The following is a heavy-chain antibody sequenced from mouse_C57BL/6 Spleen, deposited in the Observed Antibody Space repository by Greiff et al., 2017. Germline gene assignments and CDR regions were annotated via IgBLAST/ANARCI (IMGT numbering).Heavy chain of an antibody. Sequence: QVQLQQSGAELVKPGASVKLSCKASGYTFTEYTIHWVKQRSGQGLEWIGWFYPGSGSIKYNEKFKDKATLTADKSSSTVYMELSRLTSEDSAVYFCARHEEGVYYGNYEPFAYWGQGTLVTVSA. CDR3: ARHEEGVYYGNYEPFAY. V-gene: IGHV1-62-2*01. J-gene: IGHJ3*01. CDR1: GYTFTEYT. CDR2: FYPGSGSI. D-gene: IGHD2-1*01.